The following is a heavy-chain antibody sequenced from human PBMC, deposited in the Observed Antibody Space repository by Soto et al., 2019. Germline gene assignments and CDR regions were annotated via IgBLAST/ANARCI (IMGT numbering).Heavy chain of an antibody. Sequence: GSLRLSCAASGFTVSSNYMSWVRQAPGKGLEWVSVIYSGGSTYYYYADSVKGRLTISRDNSKNTLYLQMNSLRAEDTAVYYCARGYCSGGSCYSALDYWGQGTLVTVSS. V-gene: IGHV3-66*01. CDR3: ARGYCSGGSCYSALDY. CDR1: GFTVSSNY. J-gene: IGHJ4*02. CDR2: IYSGGST. D-gene: IGHD2-15*01.